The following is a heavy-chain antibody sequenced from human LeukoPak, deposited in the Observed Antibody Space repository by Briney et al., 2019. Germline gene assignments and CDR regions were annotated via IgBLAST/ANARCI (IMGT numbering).Heavy chain of an antibody. CDR2: IYYSGST. V-gene: IGHV4-31*03. CDR3: ATSPSYSSSSLPFLDYMDV. J-gene: IGHJ6*03. CDR1: GGSISSGGYY. D-gene: IGHD6-6*01. Sequence: SETLSLTCTVSGGSISSGGYYWSWIRQHPGKGLEWIGYIYYSGSTYYNPSLKSRVTISVDTSKNQFSLKLSSVTAADTAVYYCATSPSYSSSSLPFLDYMDVWGKGTTVTVSS.